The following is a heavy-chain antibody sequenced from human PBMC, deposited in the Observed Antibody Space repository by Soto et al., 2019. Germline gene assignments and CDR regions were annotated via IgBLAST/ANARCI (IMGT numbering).Heavy chain of an antibody. D-gene: IGHD3-9*01. Sequence: LSETLSLTCTVSGGSLSSYFWSWMRQPPGKGLEWIGHISYSGSTNYNSSLKSRVYMSVDTSKNQVSLKLSSVTAADTAMYYCAREAAVRYFDAPIGYGMDVWGQGTTVTLSS. CDR2: ISYSGST. CDR1: GGSLSSYF. CDR3: AREAAVRYFDAPIGYGMDV. J-gene: IGHJ6*02. V-gene: IGHV4-59*01.